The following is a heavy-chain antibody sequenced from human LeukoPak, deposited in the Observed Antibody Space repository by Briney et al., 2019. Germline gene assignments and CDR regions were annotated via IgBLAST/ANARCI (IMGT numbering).Heavy chain of an antibody. J-gene: IGHJ4*02. CDR1: GFTFDDYA. CDR2: ISWNSGSI. D-gene: IGHD3-10*01. CDR3: AKDMMVRGVIIEGFDY. Sequence: GRSLRLSCAASGFTFDDYAMHWVRQDQGRGLEGVSGISWNSGSIGYADSVKGRFTISRDNAKNSLYLQMNSLRAEDTALYYCAKDMMVRGVIIEGFDYWGQGTLVTVSS. V-gene: IGHV3-9*01.